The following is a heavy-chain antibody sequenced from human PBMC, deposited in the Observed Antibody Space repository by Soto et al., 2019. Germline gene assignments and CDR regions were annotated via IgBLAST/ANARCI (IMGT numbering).Heavy chain of an antibody. CDR3: AREVLWTRYFVY. CDR2: MSYEGTTK. V-gene: IGHV3-30-3*01. J-gene: IGHJ4*02. CDR1: GCIFSNYV. Sequence: QVQLVLSGGGVVQPGRSLRLSCAASGCIFSNYVMYWVRQAPGKGLEWVAFMSYEGTTKYYADSVQGRFTISRDNSKNTLYLPMHSLRPEATCVYYCAREVLWTRYFVYWGKGTLVTVSS. D-gene: IGHD3-10*01.